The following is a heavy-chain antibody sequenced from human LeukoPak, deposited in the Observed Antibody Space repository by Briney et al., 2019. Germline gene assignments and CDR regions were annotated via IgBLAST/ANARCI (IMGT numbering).Heavy chain of an antibody. D-gene: IGHD3-22*01. CDR3: ARSADSSGYYDY. V-gene: IGHV3-66*01. CDR2: IYSGGST. J-gene: IGHJ4*02. Sequence: PGGSLRLSCAASGSTVSSNYMSWVRQAPGKGLEWVSVIYSGGSTYYADSVKGRFTISRDNSKNTLYLQMNSLRAEDTAVYYCARSADSSGYYDYWGQGTLVTVSS. CDR1: GSTVSSNY.